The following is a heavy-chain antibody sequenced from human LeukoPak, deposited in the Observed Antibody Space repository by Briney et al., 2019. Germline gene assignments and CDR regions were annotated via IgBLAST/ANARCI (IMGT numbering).Heavy chain of an antibody. J-gene: IGHJ4*02. CDR1: GGSISRSSYY. CDR2: IYYSGST. V-gene: IGHV4-39*01. CDR3: ARLEAY. Sequence: PSETLSLTCTVSGGSISRSSYYWGWLRQPPGKGLEWIGSIYYSGSTYYNPSLKSRVTISVDTSKNQFSLKLSSVTAADTAVYYCARLEAYWGQGTLVSVSS. D-gene: IGHD3-3*01.